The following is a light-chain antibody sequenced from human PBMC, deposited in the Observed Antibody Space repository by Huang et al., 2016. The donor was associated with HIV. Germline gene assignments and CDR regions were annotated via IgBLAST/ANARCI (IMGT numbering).Light chain of an antibody. CDR2: DAS. Sequence: EIVLTQSPATLSLSPGERATLSCRASQSVRNHLAWYQQKPGQAPRLLIYDASNRATGTPARCSGSGSGTDFTLTISSLEPEDFAVYYCQQRSDWPPWTFGQGTKVEIK. CDR1: QSVRNH. V-gene: IGKV3-11*01. J-gene: IGKJ1*01. CDR3: QQRSDWPPWT.